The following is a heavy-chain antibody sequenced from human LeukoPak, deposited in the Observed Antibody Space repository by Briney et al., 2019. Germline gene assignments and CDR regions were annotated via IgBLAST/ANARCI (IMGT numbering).Heavy chain of an antibody. V-gene: IGHV3-23*01. Sequence: GGSLRLSCAASGFTFSSYAMSWVRQAPGKGLEWVSGISGSGGSTYYADSVKGRFTISRDNSENTLYLQMNSLRAEDTAVYYCVKDLTTMVRGALDYWGQGTLVTVSS. CDR1: GFTFSSYA. CDR2: ISGSGGST. D-gene: IGHD3-10*01. CDR3: VKDLTTMVRGALDY. J-gene: IGHJ4*02.